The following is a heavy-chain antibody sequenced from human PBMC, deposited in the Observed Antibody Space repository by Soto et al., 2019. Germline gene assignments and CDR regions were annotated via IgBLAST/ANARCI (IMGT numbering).Heavy chain of an antibody. J-gene: IGHJ4*02. Sequence: EVQLLESGGGLVQPGGSLRLSCAASGFTFSTFDMTWVRQAPGKGLEWVSLIRGVAGSTHYPDSVKGRFTISKDNSNNMLYLEMNSLRADDTAVYFCVKGAWLDYRGQGNMVTVSS. CDR1: GFTFSTFD. CDR3: VKGAWLDY. V-gene: IGHV3-23*01. CDR2: IRGVAGST.